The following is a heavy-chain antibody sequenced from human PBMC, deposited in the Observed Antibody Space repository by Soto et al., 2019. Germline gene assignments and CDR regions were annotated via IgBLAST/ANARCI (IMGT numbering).Heavy chain of an antibody. Sequence: QVQLVQTGAEVNQPGASVKVSCKASGYTFTSYGISWVLQSPGQGRELMGGFSAYNGNTNYAQKLNGRVTMTTDTSTSTAYMERRSLRSDDTSVYYCARVVYSSSWYYFDYWGQGTLVTVSS. CDR3: ARVVYSSSWYYFDY. CDR1: GYTFTSYG. J-gene: IGHJ4*02. D-gene: IGHD6-13*01. CDR2: FSAYNGNT. V-gene: IGHV1-18*01.